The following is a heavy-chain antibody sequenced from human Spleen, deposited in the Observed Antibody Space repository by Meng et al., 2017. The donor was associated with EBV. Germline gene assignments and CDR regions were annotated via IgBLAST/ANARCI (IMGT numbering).Heavy chain of an antibody. D-gene: IGHD6-13*01. J-gene: IGHJ4*02. CDR2: VNHSGIT. CDR1: GESISGYY. V-gene: IGHV4-34*01. CDR3: ARRKLAAAVRFDS. Sequence: VRLQSGGAGLLKPSETLSLTCAVYGESISGYYGSWIRQPPGKGLEWIGEVNHSGITNYNASLESRVTVSVDTTRNQFSLRLKSVTAADTAVYFCARRKLAAAVRFDSWGQGILVTVSS.